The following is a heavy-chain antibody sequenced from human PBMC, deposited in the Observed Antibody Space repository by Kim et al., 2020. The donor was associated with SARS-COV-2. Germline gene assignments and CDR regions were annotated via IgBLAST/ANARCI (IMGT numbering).Heavy chain of an antibody. CDR3: AREKQGWFDP. Sequence: STADNPSLTSRVTTSVDTSKNQFSLKLSSVTAADTAVYYCAREKQGWFDPWGQGTLVIVSS. V-gene: IGHV4-31*02. CDR2: ST. J-gene: IGHJ5*02.